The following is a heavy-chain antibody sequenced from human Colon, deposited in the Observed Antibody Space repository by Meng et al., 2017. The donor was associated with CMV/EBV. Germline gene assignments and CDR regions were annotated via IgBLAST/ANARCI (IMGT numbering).Heavy chain of an antibody. CDR2: ISGSGGST. CDR3: AKGGVYSSTWGDY. J-gene: IGHJ4*02. V-gene: IGHV3-23*01. CDR1: GYTFSTYA. Sequence: SCKASGYTFSTYAMSWVRQAPGKGLEWVSAISGSGGSTYYADSVKGRFTISRDNSKNTLYLQMNSLRAEDTAVYYCAKGGVYSSTWGDYWGQGTLVTVSS. D-gene: IGHD6-13*01.